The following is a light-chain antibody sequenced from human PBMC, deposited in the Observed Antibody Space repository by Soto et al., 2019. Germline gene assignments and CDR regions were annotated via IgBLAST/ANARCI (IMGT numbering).Light chain of an antibody. CDR2: DNG. CDR3: GTWDNSLSAV. V-gene: IGLV1-51*01. J-gene: IGLJ2*01. CDR1: SSNVGSNY. Sequence: QSVLTQPPSVSAAPGQKVTISCSGSSSNVGSNYVSWYQQLPGTAPKLLIYDNGKRSSGIPDRFSGSQYGTSATLGITGLQTGDEADYYCGTWDNSLSAVFGGGTKLTVL.